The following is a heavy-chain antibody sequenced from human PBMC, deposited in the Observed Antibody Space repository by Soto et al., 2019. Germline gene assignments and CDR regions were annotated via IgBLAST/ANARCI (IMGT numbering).Heavy chain of an antibody. CDR2: IKHDGSVK. J-gene: IGHJ4*02. CDR3: ARDDQVFFDN. CDR1: GFTFSSYW. V-gene: IGHV3-7*01. Sequence: EVQLVESGGGLVQPGGSLRLSCTVSGFTFSSYWMSWVRQAPGKGLEWVANIKHDGSVKYYVDSVKGRFSISRDNAKNSVYLQMNSLRADDTAVYFCARDDQVFFDNWGQGTLVTVSS. D-gene: IGHD3-10*01.